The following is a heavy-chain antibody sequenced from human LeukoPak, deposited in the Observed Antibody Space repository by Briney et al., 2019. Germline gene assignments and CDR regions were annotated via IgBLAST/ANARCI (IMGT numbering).Heavy chain of an antibody. J-gene: IGHJ5*02. CDR1: GGSISSGDYY. V-gene: IGHV4-30-4*08. CDR3: ARVVDCSSTSCYPSYNWFDP. CDR2: IYYSGST. D-gene: IGHD2-2*01. Sequence: SETLSLTCTVSGGSISSGDYYWSWIRQPPGKSLEWIGYIYYSGSTYYNPSLKSRVTISVDTSKNQFSLKLSSVTAADTAVYYCARVVDCSSTSCYPSYNWFDPWGQGTLVTVSS.